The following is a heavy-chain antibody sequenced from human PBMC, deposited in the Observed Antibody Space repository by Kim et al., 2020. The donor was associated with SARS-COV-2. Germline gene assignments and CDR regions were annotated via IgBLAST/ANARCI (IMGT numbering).Heavy chain of an antibody. CDR2: INLSGTT. Sequence: SETLSLTCAVSGGSFSAFYWSWIHQTPGKGLEWIGDINLSGTTNYNPSLKSRVTVSIDASKNQFSLKLSSVTAADTAVYYCARGWIGFSYGLFDYWGQGVLVTVSP. D-gene: IGHD5-18*01. V-gene: IGHV4-34*01. CDR1: GGSFSAFY. J-gene: IGHJ4*02. CDR3: ARGWIGFSYGLFDY.